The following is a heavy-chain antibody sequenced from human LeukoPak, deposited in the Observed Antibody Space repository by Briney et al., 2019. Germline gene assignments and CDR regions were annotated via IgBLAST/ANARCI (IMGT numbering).Heavy chain of an antibody. Sequence: QTGGSLRLSCAASGFTFDDYAMHWVRQAPGKGLEWASGISWNSGSIGYADSVKGRFTISRDNAKNSLYLQMNSLRAEDTALYYCAKDLAPGIAAAGPDYWGQGTLVTVSS. CDR1: GFTFDDYA. V-gene: IGHV3-9*01. CDR2: ISWNSGSI. J-gene: IGHJ4*02. D-gene: IGHD6-13*01. CDR3: AKDLAPGIAAAGPDY.